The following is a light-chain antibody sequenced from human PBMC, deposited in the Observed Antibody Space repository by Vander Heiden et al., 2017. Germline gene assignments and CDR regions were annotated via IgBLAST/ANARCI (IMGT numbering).Light chain of an antibody. CDR1: SSNIGNNY. CDR3: GTLDSSLSAVV. CDR2: ENN. J-gene: IGLJ2*01. Sequence: SVSAAPGQKVTISRSGSSSNIGNNYVSWYQQLPVTAPKLLIYENNKRPSGIPDRFSGSNSGTSAPLGITGLQTGDEADYYCGTLDSSLSAVVFGGGTKLTVL. V-gene: IGLV1-51*02.